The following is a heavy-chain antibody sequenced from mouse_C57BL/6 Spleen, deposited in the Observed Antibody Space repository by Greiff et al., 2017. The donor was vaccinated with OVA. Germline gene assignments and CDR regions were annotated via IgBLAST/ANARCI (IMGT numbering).Heavy chain of an antibody. Sequence: QVQLKESGPGLVAPSQSLSITCTVSGVSLNSYGVDWGRQSPGKGLEWLGVIWGVGSTNYNSALKIRLSISKDNSKSQVFLKMNSLQTDDTAMYYCASETGRAMDYWGQGTSVTVSS. D-gene: IGHD4-1*01. CDR1: GVSLNSYG. V-gene: IGHV2-6*01. J-gene: IGHJ4*01. CDR2: IWGVGST. CDR3: ASETGRAMDY.